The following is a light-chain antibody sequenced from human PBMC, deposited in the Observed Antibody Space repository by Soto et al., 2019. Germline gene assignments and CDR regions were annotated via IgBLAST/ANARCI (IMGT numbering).Light chain of an antibody. V-gene: IGLV2-14*01. CDR1: SSDVGGYNY. Sequence: QYALTQPASVSGSPGQSITISCTGTSSDVGGYNYVSWYQQHPGKAPKLMIYDVSNRPSGVSNRFSGSKSGNTASLTISGLQAEDEADYYCSSYTSSRTGVFGGGTKLTVL. CDR2: DVS. J-gene: IGLJ2*01. CDR3: SSYTSSRTGV.